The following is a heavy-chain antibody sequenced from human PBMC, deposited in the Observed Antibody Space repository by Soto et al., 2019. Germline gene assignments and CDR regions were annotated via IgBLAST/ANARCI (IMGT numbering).Heavy chain of an antibody. J-gene: IGHJ5*02. Sequence: SETLSLTCHVSGCSISSSSYCWGWIRQPPGKGLEWIGSIYYSGSTYYNPSLKSRVTISVDTSKNQFSLKLSSVTAADTAVFYCARHRARNWFDPWGQGTLVTVSS. CDR2: IYYSGST. CDR1: GCSISSSSYC. CDR3: ARHRARNWFDP. V-gene: IGHV4-39*01. D-gene: IGHD6-6*01.